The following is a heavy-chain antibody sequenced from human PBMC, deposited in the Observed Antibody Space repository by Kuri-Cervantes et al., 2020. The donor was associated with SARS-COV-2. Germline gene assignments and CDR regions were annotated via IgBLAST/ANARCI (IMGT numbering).Heavy chain of an antibody. CDR2: INHSGST. CDR3: ARGWYPVGATILYYFDY. CDR1: GGSFSGYY. V-gene: IGHV4-34*01. Sequence: GSLRLSCAVYGGSFSGYYWSWIRQPPGKELEWIGEINHSGSTNYNPSLKSRVTISVDTSKNQFSLKLSSVTAADTAVYYCARGWYPVGATILYYFDYWGQGTLVTVSS. J-gene: IGHJ4*02. D-gene: IGHD1-26*01.